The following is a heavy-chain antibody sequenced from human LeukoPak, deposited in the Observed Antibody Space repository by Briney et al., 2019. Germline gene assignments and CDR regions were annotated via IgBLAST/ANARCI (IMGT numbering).Heavy chain of an antibody. D-gene: IGHD2-2*01. Sequence: GGSLRLSCAASGFTVSSNYMSWVRQAPGKGLEWVSVIYSGGSTYYADSVKGRFTTSRDNSKNTLYLQMNSLRAEDTAVYYCARENPLGYCSSTSCPTGDNWFDPWGQGTLVTVSS. CDR2: IYSGGST. V-gene: IGHV3-53*01. J-gene: IGHJ5*02. CDR1: GFTVSSNY. CDR3: ARENPLGYCSSTSCPTGDNWFDP.